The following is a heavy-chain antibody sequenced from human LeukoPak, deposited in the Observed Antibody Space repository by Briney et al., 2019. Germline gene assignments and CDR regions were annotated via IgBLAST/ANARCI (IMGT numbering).Heavy chain of an antibody. V-gene: IGHV4-39*01. CDR3: ARHEYSGSYYGLSWFDP. CDR1: GGSISSSGYY. J-gene: IGHJ5*02. Sequence: SETLSLKCTVSGGSISSSGYYWGWIRQPPGKGLEWIVSIYYSGSTYYNPSLKSRVTISVDTSKNQLSLKLSSLTAADTAVYYCARHEYSGSYYGLSWFDPWGQGTLVTVSS. D-gene: IGHD1-26*01. CDR2: IYYSGST.